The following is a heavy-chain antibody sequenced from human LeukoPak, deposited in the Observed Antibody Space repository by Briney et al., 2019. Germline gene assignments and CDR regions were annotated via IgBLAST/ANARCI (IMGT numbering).Heavy chain of an antibody. V-gene: IGHV4-39*01. D-gene: IGHD3-10*01. CDR3: ARQTGSGLFSLP. CDR2: IYYSGGT. CDR1: GGSISSSSYY. J-gene: IGHJ4*02. Sequence: SETLSLTCTVSGGSISSSSYYWGWIRQPPGKGLEWIGSIYYSGGTYYNASLKSRVTISVDTSKNQFSLKLSSVTAADTAVYYCARQTGSGLFSLPGGQGTLVTVSS.